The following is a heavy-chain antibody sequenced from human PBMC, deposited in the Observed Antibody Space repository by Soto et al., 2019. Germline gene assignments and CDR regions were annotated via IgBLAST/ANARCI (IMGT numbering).Heavy chain of an antibody. J-gene: IGHJ5*02. Sequence: EVQLLESGGTLVQPGESLRLSCEVSGFSFSSFAMNWVRQAPGEGLEWVSSIRGTATSYADSVKGRFTISRDNSKNTVYLQMTTLGGEDPAVYYGANGAVLMRTSGGWCNWFDPWAREPWSSSPQ. CDR3: ANGAVLMRTSGGWCNWFDP. D-gene: IGHD3-10*01. CDR1: GFSFSSFA. V-gene: IGHV3-23*01. CDR2: IRGTAT.